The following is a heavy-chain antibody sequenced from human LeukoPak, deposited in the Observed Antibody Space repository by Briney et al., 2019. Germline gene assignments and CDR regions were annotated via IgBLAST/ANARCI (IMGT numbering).Heavy chain of an antibody. J-gene: IGHJ4*02. CDR1: GGSVSSGSYY. D-gene: IGHD3-16*01. CDR2: IHYSGST. CDR3: ATTFGKGNY. V-gene: IGHV4-61*01. Sequence: PSETLSLTCTVSGGSVSSGSYYWSWIRQPPGKGLEWIGYIHYSGSTNYNPSLKSRVTISVDTSKNQFSLKLSSVTAADTEVYYCATTFGKGNYWGKGTLVTVSS.